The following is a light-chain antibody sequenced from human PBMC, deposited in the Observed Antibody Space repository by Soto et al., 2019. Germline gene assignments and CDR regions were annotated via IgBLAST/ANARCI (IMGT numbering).Light chain of an antibody. J-gene: IGKJ2*01. CDR3: QQYGSSAYT. CDR1: QSVSSSY. V-gene: IGKV3-20*01. Sequence: EIVLTQSPGTLSLSPGERATLSCRASQSVSSSYLAWYQQKPGQAPRLLIYGASSRATGIPDRFSGSGSGTDFTLTISRLEPEDFAVYYCQQYGSSAYTFGQGPKVDIK. CDR2: GAS.